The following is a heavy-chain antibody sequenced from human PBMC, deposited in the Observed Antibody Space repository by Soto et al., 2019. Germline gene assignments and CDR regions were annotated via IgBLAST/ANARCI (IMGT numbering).Heavy chain of an antibody. CDR2: ISGSGRST. CDR1: GFTFSSYP. V-gene: IGHV3-23*01. D-gene: IGHD3-22*01. J-gene: IGHJ4*02. CDR3: AKDQNYYYDSSGYFYFDY. Sequence: GGSLRLSCAASGFTFSSYPMNWVRQAPGKGLEWVSTISGSGRSTYYADSVKGRFTISRDSSKNTLYLQMNSLRAEDTAVYYCAKDQNYYYDSSGYFYFDYWGQGTLVTVSS.